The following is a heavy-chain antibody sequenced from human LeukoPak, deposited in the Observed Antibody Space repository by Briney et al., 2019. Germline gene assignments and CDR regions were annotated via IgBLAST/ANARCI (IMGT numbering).Heavy chain of an antibody. CDR2: IIPIFGTA. J-gene: IGHJ6*03. CDR3: ARLAVAGTGRYYYMDV. Sequence: SVKVSCKASGYTFTSYDINWVRQAPGQGLEWMGGIIPIFGTANYAQKFQGRVTITTDESTSTAYMELSSLRSEDTAVYYCARLAVAGTGRYYYMDVWGKGTTVTVSS. D-gene: IGHD6-19*01. CDR1: GYTFTSYD. V-gene: IGHV1-69*05.